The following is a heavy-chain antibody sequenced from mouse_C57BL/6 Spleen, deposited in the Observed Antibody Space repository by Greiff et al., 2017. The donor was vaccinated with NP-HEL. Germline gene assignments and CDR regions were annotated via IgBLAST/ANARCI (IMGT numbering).Heavy chain of an antibody. CDR1: GFTFTDYY. V-gene: IGHV7-3*01. CDR3: ARYEGWDWYFDV. J-gene: IGHJ1*03. Sequence: DVKLVESGGGLVQPGGSLSLSCAASGFTFTDYYMSWVRQPPGKALEWLGFIRNKANGYTTEYSASVQGRFTISRDNSQSILYLQMNALRAEDSATYSCARYEGWDWYFDVGGTGTTVTVSS. CDR2: IRNKANGYTT. D-gene: IGHD1-1*02.